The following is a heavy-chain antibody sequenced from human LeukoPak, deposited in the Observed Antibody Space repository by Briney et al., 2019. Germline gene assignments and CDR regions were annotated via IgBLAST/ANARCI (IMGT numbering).Heavy chain of an antibody. V-gene: IGHV3-30-3*01. CDR2: ISYDGSNK. D-gene: IGHD1-1*01. CDR1: GFTFSSYA. J-gene: IGHJ4*02. CDR3: ARDLLEPPPGLDY. Sequence: GGSLRLSCAASGFTFSSYAMHWVRQAPGKGLERVAVISYDGSNKYYADSVKGRFTISRDNSKNTLYLQMNSLRAEDTAVYYCARDLLEPPPGLDYWGQGTLVTVSS.